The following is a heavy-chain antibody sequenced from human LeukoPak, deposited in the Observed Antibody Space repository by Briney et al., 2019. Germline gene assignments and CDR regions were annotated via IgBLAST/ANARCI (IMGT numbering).Heavy chain of an antibody. Sequence: SETLSLTCTVSGGSISNYYWSWIRQPPGKGLEWIGYIYYSGSTNYNPSLKSRVTISVDTSKNQFSLKLSSVTAADTAVYYCARDAPLYCSSTSCRYGMDVWGQGTTVTVSS. CDR2: IYYSGST. J-gene: IGHJ6*02. CDR3: ARDAPLYCSSTSCRYGMDV. V-gene: IGHV4-59*01. D-gene: IGHD2-2*01. CDR1: GGSISNYY.